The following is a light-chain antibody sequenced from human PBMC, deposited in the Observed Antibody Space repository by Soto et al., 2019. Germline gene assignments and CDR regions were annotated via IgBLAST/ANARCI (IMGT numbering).Light chain of an antibody. J-gene: IGLJ1*01. V-gene: IGLV1-40*01. Sequence: QSVLTQPPSVSGARGQRVTISCTGISSNIGAGYDVHWYQQLPGTAPKLLIYGNGNRPSGVPDRFSGSKSGTAASLAITGLQAEDEADYYCQSYDSSLSGSEVFGTGTKVTVL. CDR1: SSNIGAGYD. CDR2: GNG. CDR3: QSYDSSLSGSEV.